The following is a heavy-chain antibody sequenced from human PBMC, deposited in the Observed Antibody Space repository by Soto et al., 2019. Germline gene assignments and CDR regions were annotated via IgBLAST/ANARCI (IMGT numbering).Heavy chain of an antibody. CDR2: IKQDGSEN. CDR3: ARDSGPRGYDAFDI. D-gene: IGHD2-8*02. CDR1: GFTFSNYW. Sequence: GGSLRLSCAASGFTFSNYWMTWVRQAPGKGLEWVANIKQDGSENFYVDSVKGRFTISRDNAKNSLYLQMNSLRAEDTAVYYCARDSGPRGYDAFDIWGQGTMVTVSS. V-gene: IGHV3-7*04. J-gene: IGHJ3*02.